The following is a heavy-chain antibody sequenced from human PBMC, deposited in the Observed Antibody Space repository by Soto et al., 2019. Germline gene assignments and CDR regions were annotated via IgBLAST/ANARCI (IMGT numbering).Heavy chain of an antibody. D-gene: IGHD2-21*01. CDR1: GFTFSSYS. CDR3: AGGTVVRIATSAFDI. Sequence: GGSLRLSCVVSGFTFSSYSMNWVRQAPGKGLEWVSSISSSSSYIKYADSVKGRFTISRDNAKNSLYLQMNSLRAEDTAVYYCAGGTVVRIATSAFDIWGQGTMVTVSS. CDR2: ISSSSSYI. V-gene: IGHV3-21*01. J-gene: IGHJ3*02.